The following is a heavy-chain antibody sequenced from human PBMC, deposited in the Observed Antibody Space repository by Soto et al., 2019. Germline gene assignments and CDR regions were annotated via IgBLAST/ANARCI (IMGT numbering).Heavy chain of an antibody. CDR1: GDSVSSNSAA. CDR2: TYYRSKWYN. D-gene: IGHD6-19*01. Sequence: SQTLSVTCDISGDSVSSNSAAWNWIRQSPSRGLEWLGRTYYRSKWYNDYAVSVKSRITINPDTSKKQFSLQLNSVTPEDTAVYYCARDVSVRVAGTPPYYYGMDVWGQGTTVTVSS. J-gene: IGHJ6*02. CDR3: ARDVSVRVAGTPPYYYGMDV. V-gene: IGHV6-1*01.